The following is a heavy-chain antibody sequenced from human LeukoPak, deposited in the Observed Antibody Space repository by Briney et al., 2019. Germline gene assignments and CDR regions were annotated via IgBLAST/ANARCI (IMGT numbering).Heavy chain of an antibody. J-gene: IGHJ6*02. CDR3: AKDYSPYYYGMDV. V-gene: IGHV3-9*01. CDR1: GFTFSSYS. Sequence: PGGSLRLSCAASGFTFSSYSMNWVRQAPGKGLEWVSGISWNSGSTGYADSVKGRFTISRDNAKNSLYLQMNSLRAEDTALYYCAKDYSPYYYGMDVWGQGTTVTVSS. CDR2: ISWNSGST. D-gene: IGHD2-21*01.